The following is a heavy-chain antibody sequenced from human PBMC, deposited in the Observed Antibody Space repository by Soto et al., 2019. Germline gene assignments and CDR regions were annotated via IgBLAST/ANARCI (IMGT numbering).Heavy chain of an antibody. V-gene: IGHV4-31*03. Sequence: SETLSLTCTVSGGSISSGGYYWSWIRQHPGKGLEWIGYIYYSGSTYYNPSLKSRVAISVDTSKNQFSLKLSSVTAADTAVYYCARATRDIVVVVAATGPGNAFDIWGQGTMVTVSS. J-gene: IGHJ3*02. CDR2: IYYSGST. D-gene: IGHD2-15*01. CDR3: ARATRDIVVVVAATGPGNAFDI. CDR1: GGSISSGGYY.